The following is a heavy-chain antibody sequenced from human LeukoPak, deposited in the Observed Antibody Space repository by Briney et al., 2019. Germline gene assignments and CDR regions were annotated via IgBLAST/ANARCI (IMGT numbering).Heavy chain of an antibody. V-gene: IGHV4-39*01. D-gene: IGHD3-16*01. J-gene: IGHJ3*02. CDR3: ARQLGAFDI. CDR2: IYYSGTT. Sequence: SETLSLTCSVSGGSISSSNYYWGWIRQSSGRGLEWIGNIYYSGTTFYNPSLKSRVTISVVTSKNQFSLKLTSVTAADTAVYYCARQLGAFDIWGQGTMVTVSS. CDR1: GGSISSSNYY.